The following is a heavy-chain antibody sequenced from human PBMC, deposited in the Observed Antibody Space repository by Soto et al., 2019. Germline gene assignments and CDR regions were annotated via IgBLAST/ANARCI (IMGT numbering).Heavy chain of an antibody. D-gene: IGHD6-19*01. CDR2: SNAGNGNT. Sequence: QVQLVQSGAEVKKPGASVKVSCKASGYTFTSYAMHWVRQAPGQRLEWMGWSNAGNGNTKYSQEFQGRVTITRDTSASTAYRELSSRRSEDMAVYYCARVMAVAEVFPARYFDYWGQGPLVTVSS. J-gene: IGHJ4*02. CDR3: ARVMAVAEVFPARYFDY. CDR1: GYTFTSYA. V-gene: IGHV1-3*02.